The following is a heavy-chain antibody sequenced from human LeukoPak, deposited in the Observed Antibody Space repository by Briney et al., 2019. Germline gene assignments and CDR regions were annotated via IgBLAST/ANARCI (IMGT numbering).Heavy chain of an antibody. J-gene: IGHJ4*02. CDR2: IYSGGST. Sequence: SGGSLRLSCAASGFTVSSNYMSWVRQAPGKGLEWVSVIYSGGSTYYADSVKGRFTISRDNSKNTLYLQMNSLRAEDTAVYYCARGISGSYYYDSSGYYPPFFDYWGQGTLVTVSS. CDR1: GFTVSSNY. CDR3: ARGISGSYYYDSSGYYPPFFDY. V-gene: IGHV3-66*01. D-gene: IGHD3-22*01.